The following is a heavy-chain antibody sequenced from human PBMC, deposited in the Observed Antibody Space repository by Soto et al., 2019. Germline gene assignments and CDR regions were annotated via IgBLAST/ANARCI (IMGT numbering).Heavy chain of an antibody. CDR1: GYSFTSYW. Sequence: PGESLKISCNGSGYSFTSYWIGWVRQMPGKGLEWMGIIYPGDSDTRYSPSFQGQVTISADKSISTAYLQWSSLKASDTAMYYCARPGLNLAARPGTFGYFDYWGQGTLVTVYS. V-gene: IGHV5-51*01. CDR3: ARPGLNLAARPGTFGYFDY. CDR2: IYPGDSDT. J-gene: IGHJ4*02. D-gene: IGHD6-6*01.